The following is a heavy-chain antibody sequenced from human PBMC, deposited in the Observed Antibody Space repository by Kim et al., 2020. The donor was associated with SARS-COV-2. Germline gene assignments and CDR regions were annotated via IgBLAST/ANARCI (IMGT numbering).Heavy chain of an antibody. CDR3: TRHITISYGMDV. V-gene: IGHV3-73*01. D-gene: IGHD3-9*01. Sequence: TAYAASVKGRFTISRDDSKNTAYLQMNSLKTEDTAVYYCTRHITISYGMDVWGQGTTVTVSS. J-gene: IGHJ6*02. CDR2: T.